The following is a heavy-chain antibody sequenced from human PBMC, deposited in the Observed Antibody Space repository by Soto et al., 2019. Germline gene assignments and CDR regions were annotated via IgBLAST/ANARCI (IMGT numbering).Heavy chain of an antibody. D-gene: IGHD5-18*01. CDR2: VSYDGCNR. Sequence: PGGSLRLSCAASGFSFKSYAIHWVRQAPGKGLEWVAVVSYDGCNRFYADSVKGRCTISRDDSKNTVFLQMNSLKVEDTAVFYCARDRPGGYGYSWDDFLYYYGMDVWGQGTTVTVSS. CDR1: GFSFKSYA. CDR3: ARDRPGGYGYSWDDFLYYYGMDV. J-gene: IGHJ6*02. V-gene: IGHV3-30-3*01.